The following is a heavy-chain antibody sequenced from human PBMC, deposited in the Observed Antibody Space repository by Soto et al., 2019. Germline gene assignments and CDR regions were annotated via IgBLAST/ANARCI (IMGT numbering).Heavy chain of an antibody. CDR2: ISGSGGST. D-gene: IGHD3-9*01. V-gene: IGHV3-23*01. Sequence: EVQLLESGGGLVQPGGSLRLSCAASGFTFSSYAMSWVRQAPGKGLEWVSAISGSGGSTYYADSVKGRFTISRDNSKNTMYLQMNSLRAEDTAVYYCAKLRQYDILTGYYDSLLGFDYWGQGTLVTVSS. J-gene: IGHJ4*02. CDR1: GFTFSSYA. CDR3: AKLRQYDILTGYYDSLLGFDY.